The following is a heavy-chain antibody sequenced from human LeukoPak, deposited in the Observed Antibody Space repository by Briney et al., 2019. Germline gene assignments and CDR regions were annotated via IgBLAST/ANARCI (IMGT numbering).Heavy chain of an antibody. J-gene: IGHJ4*02. CDR2: IYHSGST. CDR3: GRLVVVAAVDY. Sequence: SETLSLTCALSGRSISSGGYSWSWIRQPPGKGLEWIGYIYHSGSTYYNPSLKSRVTISVDRSKNQFSLKLSSVTAADTAVYYCGRLVVVAAVDYWGQGTLVTVSS. V-gene: IGHV4-30-2*01. D-gene: IGHD2-15*01. CDR1: GRSISSGGYS.